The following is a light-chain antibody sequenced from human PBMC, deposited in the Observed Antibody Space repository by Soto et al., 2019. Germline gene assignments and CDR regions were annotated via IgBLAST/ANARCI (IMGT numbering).Light chain of an antibody. V-gene: IGKV3-20*01. CDR2: GAS. CDR3: QNYDSSPLT. Sequence: EIVLTQSPGTLSLSPGERATLSCRASQSVSSSYLAWYQQKPGQAPRLLIYGASSRATGIPDRFSGSGSGTDFTLTISGLETEDVAVYYCQNYDSSPLTFGGGTKVETK. J-gene: IGKJ4*01. CDR1: QSVSSSY.